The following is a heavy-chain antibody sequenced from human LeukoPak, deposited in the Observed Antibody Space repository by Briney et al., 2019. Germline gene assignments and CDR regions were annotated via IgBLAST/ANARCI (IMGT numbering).Heavy chain of an antibody. V-gene: IGHV3-9*03. D-gene: IGHD1-26*01. CDR2: ISWNSSSI. J-gene: IGHJ4*02. Sequence: GGSLRLSCAASGFTFDDYAMHWVRQAPGKGLEWVSGISWNSSSIGYVDSVKGRFTISRDNAKNSLYLQMNSLRAEDMALYYCAKGYSGSYYEGDYFNYWGQGTLVTVSS. CDR3: AKGYSGSYYEGDYFNY. CDR1: GFTFDDYA.